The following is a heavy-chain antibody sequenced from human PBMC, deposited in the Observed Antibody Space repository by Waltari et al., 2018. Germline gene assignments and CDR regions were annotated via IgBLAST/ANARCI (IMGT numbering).Heavy chain of an antibody. Sequence: EVQLVQSGAEVKKPGESLKISCKGSGYSFTSYWIGWVRQMPGKGLEWMGIIYPGDSDTCYSPSVQGQVTISADKSIGTACLQWSSLKASDTAMYYCAGGYSRDYCYYGMDVWGQGTTVTVSS. CDR2: IYPGDSDT. V-gene: IGHV5-51*03. CDR1: GYSFTSYW. CDR3: AGGYSRDYCYYGMDV. D-gene: IGHD1-1*01. J-gene: IGHJ6*02.